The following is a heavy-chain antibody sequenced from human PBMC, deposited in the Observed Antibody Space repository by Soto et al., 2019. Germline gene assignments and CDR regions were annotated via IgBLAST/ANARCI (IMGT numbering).Heavy chain of an antibody. D-gene: IGHD2-2*01. J-gene: IGHJ4*02. Sequence: QVQLEQSGAEVKEPGASVRVSCKLSGDTFTRYYIHWVRQAPGQGLEWMGRINPNSGDTKYAQSFQGRVTMTRDTSINTAYMELSRLRSDGTAVYYCARGGGSSFFDYWGQGILVTVSS. CDR1: GDTFTRYY. CDR2: INPNSGDT. CDR3: ARGGGSSFFDY. V-gene: IGHV1-2*06.